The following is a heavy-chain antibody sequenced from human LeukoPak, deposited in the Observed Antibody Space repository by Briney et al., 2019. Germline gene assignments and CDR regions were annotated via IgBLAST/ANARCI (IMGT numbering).Heavy chain of an antibody. CDR2: INPNSGGT. CDR3: ARAYCGGNCYSGGDWFDP. Sequence: ASVKVSCKASGYTFTGYYMHWVRQAPGQGLEWMGWINPNSGGTNYAQKFQGRVTMTRDTSISTAYMELSRLRSEDTAVYYCARAYCGGNCYSGGDWFDPWGQGTLVNVSS. CDR1: GYTFTGYY. V-gene: IGHV1-2*02. J-gene: IGHJ5*02. D-gene: IGHD2-21*02.